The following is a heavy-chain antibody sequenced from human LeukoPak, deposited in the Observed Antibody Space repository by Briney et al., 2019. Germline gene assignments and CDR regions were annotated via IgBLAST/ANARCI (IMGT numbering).Heavy chain of an antibody. D-gene: IGHD1-26*01. CDR1: GGSFSGYY. Sequence: SETLSLTCAVYGGSFSGYYWSWIRQPPGKGLEWIGEINHSGSTNYNPSLKSRVTISVDTSKNQFSLKLSSVTAADTAVYYCASRWELLSAFDIWGQGTMVTVSS. J-gene: IGHJ3*02. CDR3: ASRWELLSAFDI. V-gene: IGHV4-34*01. CDR2: INHSGST.